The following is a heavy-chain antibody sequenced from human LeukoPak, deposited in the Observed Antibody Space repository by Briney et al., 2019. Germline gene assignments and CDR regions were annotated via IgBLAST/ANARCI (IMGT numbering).Heavy chain of an antibody. CDR3: AKGGRNGGAIDY. Sequence: GGSLRLSCAASGFTFSSYWMSWVRRAPGKGLEWVSTISGSGGGTHNAKGRLTISRDNSKNTLYLQMNSLRVEDTAVYYCAKGGRNGGAIDYWGQGTLVTVSS. CDR2: ISGSGGGT. CDR1: GFTFSSYW. D-gene: IGHD4-23*01. J-gene: IGHJ4*02. V-gene: IGHV3-23*01.